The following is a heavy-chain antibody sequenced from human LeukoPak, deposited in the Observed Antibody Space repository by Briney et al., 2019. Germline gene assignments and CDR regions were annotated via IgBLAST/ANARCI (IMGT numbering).Heavy chain of an antibody. Sequence: ETLSLTCTVSGGSISSYYRSWIRQPPGKGLEWIGYIYYSGSTNYNPSLKSRVTISVDTSKNQFSLKLSSVTAADTAVYYCARGDGSSWYAGVAFDYWGQGTLVTVSS. CDR1: GGSISSYY. CDR2: IYYSGST. CDR3: ARGDGSSWYAGVAFDY. J-gene: IGHJ4*02. D-gene: IGHD6-13*01. V-gene: IGHV4-59*01.